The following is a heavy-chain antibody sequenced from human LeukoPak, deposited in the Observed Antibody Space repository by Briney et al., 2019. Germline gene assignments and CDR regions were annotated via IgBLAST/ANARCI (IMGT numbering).Heavy chain of an antibody. J-gene: IGHJ4*02. D-gene: IGHD1-26*01. CDR3: AKILGEWELLSPDFDY. Sequence: PGGSLRLSCAASGFTFSSYSMNWVRQAPGKGLEWVSSISSSSSYIYYADSVKGRFTISRDNSKNTLYLQMNSLRAEDTAVYYCAKILGEWELLSPDFDYWGQGTLVTVSS. CDR1: GFTFSSYS. CDR2: ISSSSSYI. V-gene: IGHV3-21*01.